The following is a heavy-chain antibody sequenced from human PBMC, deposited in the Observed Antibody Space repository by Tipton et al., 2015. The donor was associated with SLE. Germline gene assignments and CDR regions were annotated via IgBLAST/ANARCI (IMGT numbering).Heavy chain of an antibody. CDR2: IYYSGST. V-gene: IGHV4-59*12. CDR3: AREVGNLDY. J-gene: IGHJ4*02. Sequence: TLSLTCPVSGGSISSYYWSWIRQPPGKGLEWIGYIYYSGSTNYNPSLKSRVTISVDTSKNQFSLKLSSVTAADTAVYYCAREVGNLDYWGQGTLVTVSS. D-gene: IGHD2-2*01. CDR1: GGSISSYY.